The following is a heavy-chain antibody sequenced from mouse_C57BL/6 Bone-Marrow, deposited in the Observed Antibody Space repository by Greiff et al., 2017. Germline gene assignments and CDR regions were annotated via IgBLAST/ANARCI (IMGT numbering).Heavy chain of an antibody. V-gene: IGHV1-76*01. Sequence: QVQLQQSGAELVRPGASVKLSCKASGYTFTDYYINWVKQRPGQGLEWIARIYPGSGNTYYNEKFKGKATLTAEKSSSTAYMQLSSLTSEDSAVYFCARGRGYYFDYWGQGTTLTFSS. CDR1: GYTFTDYY. CDR3: ARGRGYYFDY. CDR2: IYPGSGNT. J-gene: IGHJ2*01.